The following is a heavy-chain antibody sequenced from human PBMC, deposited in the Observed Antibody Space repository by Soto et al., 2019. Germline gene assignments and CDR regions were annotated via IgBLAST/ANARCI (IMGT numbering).Heavy chain of an antibody. J-gene: IGHJ4*02. CDR3: AKGYSGYDYAY. CDR1: GFTFSGYA. D-gene: IGHD5-12*01. Sequence: QVQLVESGGGVVQPGRSLRLSCAVSGFTFSGYAMYWVRQAPGKGLEWVAIISYDGSNKNYADSVKGRFTISRDNSKNTLYLQMNSLRVEDTAVYFCAKGYSGYDYAYWGQGSLVTVSS. CDR2: ISYDGSNK. V-gene: IGHV3-30-3*01.